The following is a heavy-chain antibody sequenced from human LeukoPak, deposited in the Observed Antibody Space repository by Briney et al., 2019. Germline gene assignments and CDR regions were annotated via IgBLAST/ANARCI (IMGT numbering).Heavy chain of an antibody. CDR2: INWNGGST. CDR1: GFTFDDYG. D-gene: IGHD2-2*01. Sequence: GGSLRLSCAASGFTFDDYGMSWVRQAPGEGLEWVSGINWNGGSTGYADSVKGRFTISRDNAKNSLYLQMNSLRAEDTALYYCARGRSDCSSTSCPTRYYYYYMDVWGKGTTVTVSS. CDR3: ARGRSDCSSTSCPTRYYYYYMDV. J-gene: IGHJ6*03. V-gene: IGHV3-20*04.